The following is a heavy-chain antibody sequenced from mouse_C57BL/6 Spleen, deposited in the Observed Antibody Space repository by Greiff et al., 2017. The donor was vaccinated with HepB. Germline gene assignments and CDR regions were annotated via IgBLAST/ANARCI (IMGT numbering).Heavy chain of an antibody. V-gene: IGHV1-82*01. CDR1: GYAFSSSW. CDR2: IYPGDGDT. D-gene: IGHD1-1*01. CDR3: ARDGVITTVVPFAY. Sequence: QVHVKQSGPELVKPGASVKISCKASGYAFSSSWMNWVKQRPGKGLEWIGRIYPGDGDTNYNGKFKGKATLTADKSSSTAYMQLSSLTSEDSAVYFCARDGVITTVVPFAYWGQGTLVTVSA. J-gene: IGHJ3*01.